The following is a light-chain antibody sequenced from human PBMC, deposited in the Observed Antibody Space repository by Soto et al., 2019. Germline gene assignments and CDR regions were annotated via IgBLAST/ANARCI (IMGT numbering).Light chain of an antibody. CDR2: GAS. V-gene: IGKV3-15*01. CDR1: QSVSTN. CDR3: QHYNNWPPWIT. J-gene: IGKJ5*01. Sequence: EIVMTQSPATLSVSPGERATLSCRASQSVSTNLAWYQQKPGQAPRLLIYGASTRATDIPDRFSGSGSGTEFTLTITSPQSEDFAVYYCQHYNNWPPWITFGQGTRLEIK.